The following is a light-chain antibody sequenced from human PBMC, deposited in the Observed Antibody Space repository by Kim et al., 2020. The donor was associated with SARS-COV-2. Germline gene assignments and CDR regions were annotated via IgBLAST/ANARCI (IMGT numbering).Light chain of an antibody. Sequence: SATVGDRVTITCRTSQDITSALAWYQQRPGKAPKRLIYDASTWESGVPSRFSGSGSGTDFTLTINGLQPEDFATYYCQQFNSYPPFGQGTRLEIK. CDR2: DAS. V-gene: IGKV1-13*02. CDR1: QDITSA. J-gene: IGKJ5*01. CDR3: QQFNSYPP.